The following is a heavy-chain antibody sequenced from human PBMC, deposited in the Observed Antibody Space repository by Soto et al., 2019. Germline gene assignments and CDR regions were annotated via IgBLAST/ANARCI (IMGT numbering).Heavy chain of an antibody. J-gene: IGHJ1*01. CDR1: GFTFSSYA. CDR2: ISGSGGST. CDR3: AKGGPIAAAGTRYFQH. Sequence: GGSLRLSCAASGFTFSSYAMSWVRQVPGKGLEWVSAISGSGGSTYYADSVKGRFTISRDNSKNTLYLQMNSLRAEDTAVYYCAKGGPIAAAGTRYFQHWGQGTLVTVSS. V-gene: IGHV3-23*01. D-gene: IGHD6-13*01.